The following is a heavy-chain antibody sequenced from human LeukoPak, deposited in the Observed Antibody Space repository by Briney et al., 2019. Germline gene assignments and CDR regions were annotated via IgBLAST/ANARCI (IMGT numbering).Heavy chain of an antibody. CDR2: INPSGGST. D-gene: IGHD3-9*01. V-gene: IGHV1-46*01. CDR1: GDTFTSYY. J-gene: IGHJ4*02. CDR3: AREDYDILTGYFRGFDY. Sequence: ASVKVSCKASGDTFTSYYMHWVRQAPGQGLQWMGIINPSGGSTSYAQKFQGRVTMTRNTSISTAYMELSSLRSEDTAVYYCAREDYDILTGYFRGFDYWGQGTLVTVSS.